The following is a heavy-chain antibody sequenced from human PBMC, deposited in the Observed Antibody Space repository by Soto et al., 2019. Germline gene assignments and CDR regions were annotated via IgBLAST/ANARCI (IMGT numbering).Heavy chain of an antibody. CDR3: ARGVGDLLWKARPYYFDY. CDR2: IDWDDDK. CDR1: GFSLSTSGMC. D-gene: IGHD3-10*01. V-gene: IGHV2-70*01. J-gene: IGHJ4*02. Sequence: SGPTLVNPTQTLTLTCTFSGFSLSTSGMCVSWIRQPPGRALEWLALIDWDDDKYYSTSLKTRLTISKDTSKNQVVLTMTNMDPVDTATYYCARGVGDLLWKARPYYFDYWGQGTLVTV.